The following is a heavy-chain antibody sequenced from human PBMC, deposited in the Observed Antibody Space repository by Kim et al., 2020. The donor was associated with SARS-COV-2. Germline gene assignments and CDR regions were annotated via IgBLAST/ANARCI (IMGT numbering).Heavy chain of an antibody. CDR1: GGSISSYY. CDR2: IYYSGST. V-gene: IGHV4-59*13. J-gene: IGHJ6*02. Sequence: SETLCLTCTVSGGSISSYYWSWIRQPPGKGLEWIGYIYYSGSTNYNPSLKSRVTISVDTSKNQFSLKLSSVTAADTAVYYCARGGHTAGDLYYYYYGMDVWGQGTTVTVSS. CDR3: ARGGHTAGDLYYYYYGMDV. D-gene: IGHD5-18*01.